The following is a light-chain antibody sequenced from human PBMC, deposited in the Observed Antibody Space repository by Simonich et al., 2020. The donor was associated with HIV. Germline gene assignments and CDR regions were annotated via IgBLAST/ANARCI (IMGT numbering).Light chain of an antibody. V-gene: IGLV4-69*01. Sequence: QLVLTQSPSASASLGASVKLTCTLSSGHSSYTIAWHQQQPGKGPRYLMKLNSDGSHSKGDGIPDRFSGSSSGAERYLTISSLQSEDEADYYCQTWGTGNVVFGGGTKVTVL. J-gene: IGLJ2*01. CDR3: QTWGTGNVV. CDR1: SGHSSYT. CDR2: LNSDGSH.